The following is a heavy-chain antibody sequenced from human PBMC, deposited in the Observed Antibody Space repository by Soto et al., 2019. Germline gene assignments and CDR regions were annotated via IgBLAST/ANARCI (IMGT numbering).Heavy chain of an antibody. Sequence: QVQLVQSGAEVKRPGASVKVSCEASGYTFTTYDINWVRQASGQGLEWMGCVNPSSGNTVYAQKFHGRVTMTRDTSISTAYMELRSLKSDDTAIYYCARASMYIWNDHWGQGTLVTVSS. D-gene: IGHD1-20*01. CDR1: GYTFTTYD. J-gene: IGHJ5*02. V-gene: IGHV1-8*01. CDR2: VNPSSGNT. CDR3: ARASMYIWNDH.